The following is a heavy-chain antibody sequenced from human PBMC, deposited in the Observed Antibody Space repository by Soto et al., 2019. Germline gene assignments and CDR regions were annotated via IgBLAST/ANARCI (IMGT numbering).Heavy chain of an antibody. CDR2: IKQDGSEK. CDR1: GFTFSSYW. D-gene: IGHD6-13*01. V-gene: IGHV3-7*01. CDR3: ARHGRSRSSSWFGY. Sequence: PGGSLRLSCAASGFTFSSYWMSWVRQAPGKGLEWVANIKQDGSEKYYVDSVKGRFTISRDNAKTSLYLQMNSLRAEDTAVYYCARHGRSRSSSWFGYWGQGTLVTVSS. J-gene: IGHJ4*02.